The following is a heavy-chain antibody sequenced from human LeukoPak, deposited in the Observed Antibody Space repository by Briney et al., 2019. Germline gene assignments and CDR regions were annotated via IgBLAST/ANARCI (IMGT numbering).Heavy chain of an antibody. D-gene: IGHD5-18*01. J-gene: IGHJ5*02. Sequence: SETLSLTCAVYGGSFSGYYWSWIRQPPGKGLEWIGEINHSGSTNYNPSLKSRVTISVDTSKNQFSPKLSSVTAADTAVYYCARGRYSYGLKNWFDPWGQGTLVTVSS. CDR1: GGSFSGYY. CDR2: INHSGST. V-gene: IGHV4-34*01. CDR3: ARGRYSYGLKNWFDP.